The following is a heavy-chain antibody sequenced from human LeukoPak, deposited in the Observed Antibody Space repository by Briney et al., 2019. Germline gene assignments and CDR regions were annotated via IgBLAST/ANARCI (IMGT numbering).Heavy chain of an antibody. D-gene: IGHD3-16*02. CDR3: AREGIIWGTYRYFDY. CDR2: ITSSSSTI. Sequence: GGPLRLSCAASVFIFDAYAMNWVRQAPGKALEWLSYITSSSSTIYYADSVKGRFTISRDNAKNSLYLQMNSLRAEDTAVYYCAREGIIWGTYRYFDYWGQGTLVTVSS. V-gene: IGHV3-48*01. CDR1: VFIFDAYA. J-gene: IGHJ4*02.